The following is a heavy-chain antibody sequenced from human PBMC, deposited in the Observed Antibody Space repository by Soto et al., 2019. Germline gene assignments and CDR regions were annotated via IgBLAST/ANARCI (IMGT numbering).Heavy chain of an antibody. V-gene: IGHV1-69*13. CDR1: GGTFSRYA. D-gene: IGHD1-26*01. CDR2: IIPIFGTA. J-gene: IGHJ4*02. CDR3: ARGTTPRDIGY. Sequence: ASVKVSCKASGGTFSRYAIIWVRQAPGQGLEWMGGIIPIFGTANYAQKFQGRVTITADESTSTAYMELSSLRSEDTAVYYCARGTTPRDIGYWGQGTLVTVSS.